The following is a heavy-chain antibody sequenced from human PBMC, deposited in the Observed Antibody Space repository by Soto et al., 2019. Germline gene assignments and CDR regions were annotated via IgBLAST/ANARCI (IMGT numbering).Heavy chain of an antibody. V-gene: IGHV1-18*04. D-gene: IGHD6-25*01. J-gene: IGHJ4*02. CDR2: ISANSGNT. CDR3: VRDPQRNDY. Sequence: QVQLVQSGPEVKKPGASVKVSCKASGYSFTSYGVSWVRQAPGQGLEWMGWISANSGNTDYAQKFRGRVTMPTETSTSTAYMDLRSLRSDDTAVYYCVRDPQRNDYWGQGTLVTVSS. CDR1: GYSFTSYG.